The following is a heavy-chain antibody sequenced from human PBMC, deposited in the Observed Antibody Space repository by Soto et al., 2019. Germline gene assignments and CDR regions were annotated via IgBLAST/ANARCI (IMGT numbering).Heavy chain of an antibody. CDR3: ARGWFGPDV. CDR1: EFTFSGRS. Sequence: EVQLVESGGGLVQPGGSLRLSCAASEFTFSGRSVHWVRQAPGQGLVWVSGIDKVGTESTYADSVKGRFTSSRDNAKNTVYLQMNSLRVEDTAVYYCARGWFGPDVWGKGTTVTVSS. D-gene: IGHD3-10*01. CDR2: IDKVGTES. V-gene: IGHV3-74*01. J-gene: IGHJ6*03.